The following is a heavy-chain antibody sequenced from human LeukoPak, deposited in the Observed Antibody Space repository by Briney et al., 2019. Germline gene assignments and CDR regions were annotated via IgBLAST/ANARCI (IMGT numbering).Heavy chain of an antibody. V-gene: IGHV3-23*01. D-gene: IGHD3-22*01. CDR2: ISSSGHST. CDR1: GFTFNNYA. J-gene: IGHJ3*02. Sequence: GGSLRLSCAASGFTFNNYAMSWVRQAPGKGLEWVSAISSSGHSTYYVDSVKGRFTISRDNSKNTLYLQMNSLRAEDTAVYYCARTAMIVAPLGAFDIWGQGTMVTVSS. CDR3: ARTAMIVAPLGAFDI.